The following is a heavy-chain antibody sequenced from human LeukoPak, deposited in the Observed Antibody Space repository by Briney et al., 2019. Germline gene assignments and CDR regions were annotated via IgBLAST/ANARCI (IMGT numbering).Heavy chain of an antibody. D-gene: IGHD3-22*01. CDR2: ISGSSSYI. J-gene: IGHJ4*02. CDR3: AEERQYYYDSSGYTYYFDY. V-gene: IGHV3-21*04. Sequence: GGSLRLSCAASGFTFSSYSLNWVRQAPGKGLEWVSSISGSSSYIYYADSVKGRFTISRHNAKNTLYLQMNSLRAEDTAVYYCAEERQYYYDSSGYTYYFDYWGQGTLVTVSS. CDR1: GFTFSSYS.